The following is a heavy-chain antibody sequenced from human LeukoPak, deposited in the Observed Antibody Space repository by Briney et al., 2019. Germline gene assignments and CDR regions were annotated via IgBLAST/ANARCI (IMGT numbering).Heavy chain of an antibody. CDR1: GFTFSSSA. D-gene: IGHD6-13*01. Sequence: GGSLRLSCAASGFTFSSSAMSWVRQAPGKGLEWVAAISDTGRLSYCADSVNGRFTISRDNSKNTLSLQMNSLRAEDTAVYYCASLFYSSSWYYGPFDYWGQGTLVTVSS. CDR3: ASLFYSSSWYYGPFDY. CDR2: ISDTGRLS. V-gene: IGHV3-23*01. J-gene: IGHJ4*02.